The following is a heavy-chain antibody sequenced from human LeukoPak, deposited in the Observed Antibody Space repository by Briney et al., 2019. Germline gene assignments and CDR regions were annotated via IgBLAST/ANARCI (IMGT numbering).Heavy chain of an antibody. D-gene: IGHD6-19*01. J-gene: IGHJ4*02. CDR2: INWNGGST. V-gene: IGHV3-20*04. CDR1: GFTFDDYG. CDR3: ARGRHTFIAVDYFDY. Sequence: SGGSLRLSCAASGFTFDDYGMSWVRQVPGKGLEWVPGINWNGGSTGYADSVKGRFTISRDNAKNSLYLQMNSLRAEDSALYYCARGRHTFIAVDYFDYWGQGTLVTVSS.